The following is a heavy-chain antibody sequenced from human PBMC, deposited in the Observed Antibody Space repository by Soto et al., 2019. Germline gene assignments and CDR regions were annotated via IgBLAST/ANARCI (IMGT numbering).Heavy chain of an antibody. Sequence: PLETLSLTCTVSGGSISSGGYFWSWIRQHPGKGLEWIGFIYYSGSTYYNPSLKSRVTISVDTSKNQFSLKLSSVTAADTAVYYCAREGAAPYYYYGMDVWGQGTTVTVSS. CDR2: IYYSGST. CDR3: AREGAAPYYYYGMDV. J-gene: IGHJ6*02. CDR1: GGSISSGGYF. D-gene: IGHD6-6*01. V-gene: IGHV4-31*03.